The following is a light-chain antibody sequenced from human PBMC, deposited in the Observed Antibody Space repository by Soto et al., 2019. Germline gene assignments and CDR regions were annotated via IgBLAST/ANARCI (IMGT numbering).Light chain of an antibody. CDR3: QQLNDYPIT. Sequence: IQLTQSPSSLSASVGDTVTITCRASRGISSYLAWYQQKPGKAPKLLIYAASTLRSGVPSRFSGSGSGTDFTLTISSLQPEDFATYYCQQLNDYPITFGQGTRLEIK. J-gene: IGKJ5*01. CDR2: AAS. CDR1: RGISSY. V-gene: IGKV1-9*01.